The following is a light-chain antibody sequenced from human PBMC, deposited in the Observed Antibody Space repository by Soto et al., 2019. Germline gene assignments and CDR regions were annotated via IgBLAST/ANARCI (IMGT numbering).Light chain of an antibody. CDR2: DVS. Sequence: ERVMTHSPGTVSVSPGERATLSCRAGQGVTTNFAWYQQKSGQSPRLLIYDVSIRATGVPARFSGTGSETDFTLTISGLQSEDSAVYFCQQYNNWPFSFGQGTRLEI. CDR3: QQYNNWPFS. CDR1: QGVTTN. V-gene: IGKV3-15*01. J-gene: IGKJ5*01.